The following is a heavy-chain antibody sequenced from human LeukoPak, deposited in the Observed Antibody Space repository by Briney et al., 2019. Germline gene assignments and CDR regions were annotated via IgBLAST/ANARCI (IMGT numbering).Heavy chain of an antibody. D-gene: IGHD6-13*01. J-gene: IGHJ4*02. CDR2: IFPSGGEI. V-gene: IGHV3-23*01. CDR1: GFTFSTFA. CDR3: ARAGYSSSWYSD. Sequence: GGSLRLSCAASGFTFSTFAMIWVRQPPGKGLEWVSSIFPSGGEIHYADSVRGRFTISRDNSKSTLSLQMNSLRAEDTAIYYCARAGYSSSWYSDWGQGTLVTVSS.